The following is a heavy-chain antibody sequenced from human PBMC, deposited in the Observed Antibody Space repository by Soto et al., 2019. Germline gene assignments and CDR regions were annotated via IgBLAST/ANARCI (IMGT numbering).Heavy chain of an antibody. V-gene: IGHV4-61*08. CDR3: ARGPLLWFGELQYYFDY. CDR2: IYYSGST. D-gene: IGHD3-10*01. CDR1: GGSISSGGYY. J-gene: IGHJ4*02. Sequence: SETLSLTCTVSGGSISSGGYYWSWIRQHPGKGLEWIGYIYYSGSTYYNPSLKSRVTISVDTSKNQFSLKLSSVTAADTAVYYCARGPLLWFGELQYYFDYWGQGTLVTVSS.